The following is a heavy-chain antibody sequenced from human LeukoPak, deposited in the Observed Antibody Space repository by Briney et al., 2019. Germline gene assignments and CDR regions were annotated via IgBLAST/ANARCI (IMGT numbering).Heavy chain of an antibody. V-gene: IGHV3-13*01. J-gene: IGHJ4*02. CDR1: GFTFTNYD. CDR2: IGTAGDT. CDR3: ASSPAYSSSWYAIDK. Sequence: PGGPLSLSCAAPGFTFTNYDMHWVRKAAGKVLKWVSAIGTAGDTYYPGSVKGRFTISRENAKNSLYLQMNSLSAGDTAVYYCASSPAYSSSWYAIDKWGQGTLVTVSS. D-gene: IGHD6-13*01.